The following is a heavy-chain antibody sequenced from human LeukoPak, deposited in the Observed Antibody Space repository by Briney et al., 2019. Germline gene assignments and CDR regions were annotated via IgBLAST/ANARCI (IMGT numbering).Heavy chain of an antibody. CDR2: IIPIFGTA. Sequence: SVKVSCKASGGTFSSYAISWVRQAPGQGLEWMGGIIPIFGTANYAQKFQGRVTITADESTSTAYMELSSLRSEDTAVYYCARVPNPRNTYGYNDKWGQGTLVTVSS. J-gene: IGHJ4*02. CDR1: GGTFSSYA. V-gene: IGHV1-69*13. D-gene: IGHD5-18*01. CDR3: ARVPNPRNTYGYNDK.